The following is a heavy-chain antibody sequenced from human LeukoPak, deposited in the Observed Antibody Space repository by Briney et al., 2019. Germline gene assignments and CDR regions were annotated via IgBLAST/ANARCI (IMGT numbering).Heavy chain of an antibody. CDR1: GYTSTSYY. CDR2: INPSGGST. Sequence: ASVKVSCKASGYTSTSYYMHWVRQAPGQGLEWMGIINPSGGSTSYAQKFQGRVTMTRDMSTSTVYMELSSLRSEDTAVYYCARGSSGWPYYYYYYMDVWGKGTTVTVSS. V-gene: IGHV1-46*01. D-gene: IGHD6-19*01. CDR3: ARGSSGWPYYYYYYMDV. J-gene: IGHJ6*03.